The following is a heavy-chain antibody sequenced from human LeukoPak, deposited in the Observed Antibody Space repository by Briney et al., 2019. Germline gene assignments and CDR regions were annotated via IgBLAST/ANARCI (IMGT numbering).Heavy chain of an antibody. D-gene: IGHD5-18*01. J-gene: IGHJ4*02. V-gene: IGHV3-30-3*01. CDR2: TTSDESNK. CDR3: AREGGALRGYSLGL. CDR1: GFSFSSYA. Sequence: GRSLRLSCAASGFSFSSYAMHWVRQAAGKGLEWVAITTSDESNKHYADSVKGRFTISRDNSKNTLYLQMNSLRAEDTAVYYCAREGGALRGYSLGLWGQGTLVTVSS.